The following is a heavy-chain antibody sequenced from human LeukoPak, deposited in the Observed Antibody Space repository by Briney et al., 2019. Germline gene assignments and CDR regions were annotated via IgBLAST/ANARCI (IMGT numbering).Heavy chain of an antibody. CDR2: IWYGGSSK. J-gene: IGHJ6*02. D-gene: IGHD1-26*01. CDR3: ARGWELLYSYGMDV. Sequence: GGSLRLSCAASGFTFSSYGMHWVRQAPGKGLEWVAVIWYGGSSKYYADSVKGRFTISRDNSKNTLYLQMNSLRAEDTAVYYCARGWELLYSYGMDVWGPGATVTASS. V-gene: IGHV3-33*01. CDR1: GFTFSSYG.